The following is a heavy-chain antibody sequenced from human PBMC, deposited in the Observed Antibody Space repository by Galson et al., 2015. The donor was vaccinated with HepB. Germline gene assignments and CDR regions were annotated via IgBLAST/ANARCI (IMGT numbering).Heavy chain of an antibody. D-gene: IGHD5-24*01. CDR2: IYYSGST. CDR3: ARHRVRAQLLEAAFDI. CDR1: GGSISSYY. Sequence: SETLSLTCTVSGGSISSYYWSWIRQPPGKGLERIGYIYYSGSTNYNPSLKSRVTISVDTSKNQFSLKLSSVTAADTAVYYCARHRVRAQLLEAAFDIWGQGTMVTVSS. V-gene: IGHV4-59*08. J-gene: IGHJ3*02.